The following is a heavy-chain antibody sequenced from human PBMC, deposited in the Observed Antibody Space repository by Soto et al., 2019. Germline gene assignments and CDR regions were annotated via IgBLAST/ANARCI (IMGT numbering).Heavy chain of an antibody. J-gene: IGHJ4*02. CDR3: AGDCCEFGIGQFDY. CDR2: ISYDGSNK. V-gene: IGHV3-30-3*01. D-gene: IGHD3-16*01. Sequence: GGSLRLSCAASGFTFSSYAMHWVRQAPGKGLEWVAVISYDGSNKYYADSVKGRFTISRDNSKNTLYLQMNSLRAEDTAVYYWAGDCCEFGIGQFDYWGQGTLVTVSS. CDR1: GFTFSSYA.